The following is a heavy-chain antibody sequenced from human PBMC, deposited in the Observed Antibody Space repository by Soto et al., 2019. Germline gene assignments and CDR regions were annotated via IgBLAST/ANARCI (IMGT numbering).Heavy chain of an antibody. CDR1: GGSFSGYY. CDR2: INHSGST. D-gene: IGHD3-22*01. V-gene: IGHV4-34*01. CDR3: AGTDSSGFFY. J-gene: IGHJ4*02. Sequence: QVRLQQWGAGLLKPSETLSLTCAVYGGSFSGYYWSWIRQPPGKGLEWIGEINHSGSTNYNPSLKSRVTISVDTSKNQFSLKLSSVTAADTAVYYCAGTDSSGFFYWGQGTLVTVSS.